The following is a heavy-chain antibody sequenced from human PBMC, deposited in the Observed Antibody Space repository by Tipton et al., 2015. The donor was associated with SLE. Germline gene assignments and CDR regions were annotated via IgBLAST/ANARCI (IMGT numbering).Heavy chain of an antibody. CDR3: AREASGSRDAFDI. D-gene: IGHD1-26*01. CDR1: GYSISSGYY. J-gene: IGHJ3*02. Sequence: TLSLTCTVSGYSISSGYYWGWIRQPPGKGLEWIGSIYHSGSTYYNPSLKSRVTISVDTSKNQFSLKLSSVTAADTAVYYCAREASGSRDAFDIWGQGTMVTVSS. V-gene: IGHV4-38-2*02. CDR2: IYHSGST.